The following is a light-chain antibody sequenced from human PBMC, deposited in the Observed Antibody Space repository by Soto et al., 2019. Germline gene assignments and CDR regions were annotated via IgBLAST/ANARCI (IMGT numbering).Light chain of an antibody. CDR1: SSDVGGYKY. CDR2: EVS. CDR3: SSHRSDGTRV. V-gene: IGLV2-14*01. Sequence: QSVLTQPASVSGSPGQSITISCSAISSDVGGYKYVSWYQQPPGEAPKFISFEVSDRPSGASNRFSVSKSGNTASLTISGLQAEDEGDYYCSSHRSDGTRVFGGGTQLTVL. J-gene: IGLJ3*02.